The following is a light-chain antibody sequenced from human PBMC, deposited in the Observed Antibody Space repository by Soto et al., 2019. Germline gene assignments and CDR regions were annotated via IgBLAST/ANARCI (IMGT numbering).Light chain of an antibody. Sequence: QSALTQPPSVSGSPGQSVTISCTGTRSDVGAYNRVSWYQQSPGTAPKLMVYQVSDRPSGVPDRFSGSKSGNTASLTISGLQAEDEADYYCCSHSSSNSFVFGTGIKLTVL. CDR3: CSHSSSNSFV. V-gene: IGLV2-18*02. CDR1: RSDVGAYNR. J-gene: IGLJ1*01. CDR2: QVS.